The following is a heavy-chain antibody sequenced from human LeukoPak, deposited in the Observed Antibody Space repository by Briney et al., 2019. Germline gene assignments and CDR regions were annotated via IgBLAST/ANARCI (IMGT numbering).Heavy chain of an antibody. Sequence: GESLKISCKGSGYPFTSFWIAWVRPMPGKGLEYMGIIYPTDSTTTYSPSFQGQVTISVDKSINTAYLQWSSLNASDPAMYYCARRGGAADFDYWGQGTLVTVSS. CDR3: ARRGGAADFDY. CDR2: IYPTDSTT. CDR1: GYPFTSFW. D-gene: IGHD3-16*01. J-gene: IGHJ4*02. V-gene: IGHV5-51*01.